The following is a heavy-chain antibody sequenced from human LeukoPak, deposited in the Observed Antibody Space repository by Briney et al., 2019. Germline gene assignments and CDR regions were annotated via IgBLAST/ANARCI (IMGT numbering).Heavy chain of an antibody. CDR3: AREGSTMVRGRLDYYYYGMDV. J-gene: IGHJ6*02. CDR2: IYHSGST. D-gene: IGHD3-10*01. Sequence: SGTLSLTCAVSGDSITSSNWWSWVRQPPGKGLEWVGEIYHSGSTNYNPSLKSRVTISVDKSKSQFSLELSSVTAADTAVYYCAREGSTMVRGRLDYYYYGMDVWGQGTTVTVSS. V-gene: IGHV4-4*02. CDR1: GDSITSSNW.